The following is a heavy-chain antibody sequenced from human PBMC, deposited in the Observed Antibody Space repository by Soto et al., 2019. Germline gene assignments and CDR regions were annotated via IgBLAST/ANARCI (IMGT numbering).Heavy chain of an antibody. CDR3: ARDRSYSLDV. J-gene: IGHJ6*02. V-gene: IGHV3-74*01. CDR1: GSTFSNDW. CDR2: INSDGSST. Sequence: GGSLRLSCAVSGSTFSNDWMHWVRQAPGKGLVWVSHINSDGSSTNYADFVKGRFTIARDNAKNTVYLQMNSLRAEDTAVYYCARDRSYSLDVWGQGTTVTVYS.